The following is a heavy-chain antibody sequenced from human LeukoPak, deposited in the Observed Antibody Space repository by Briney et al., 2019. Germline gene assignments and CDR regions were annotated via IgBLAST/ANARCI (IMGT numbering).Heavy chain of an antibody. J-gene: IGHJ5*02. Sequence: PGGSLRLSCAASGFTFSSYWMSWVRQAPGKGLEWVANIKQDGSEKYYVDSVKGRFTISRDNAKNSLYLQMNSLRAEDTAVYYCARDLDYGDHGGWFDPWGQGTLVTVSS. CDR3: ARDLDYGDHGGWFDP. V-gene: IGHV3-7*03. D-gene: IGHD4-17*01. CDR1: GFTFSSYW. CDR2: IKQDGSEK.